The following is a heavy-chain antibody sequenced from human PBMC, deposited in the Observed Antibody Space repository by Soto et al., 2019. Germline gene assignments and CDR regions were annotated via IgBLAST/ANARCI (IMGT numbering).Heavy chain of an antibody. CDR3: ESDAYALLTALAHTYYYYGMDV. D-gene: IGHD3-9*01. V-gene: IGHV3-7*05. Sequence: GGSLRLSCAASGFTFSSYGMSWVRQAPGKGLEWVSNIKQDGSGKYYVDSVKGRFTISRDNAKNSLYMQMNSLRAEDTAVSSCESDAYALLTALAHTYYYYGMDVWGQGTTVTVSS. J-gene: IGHJ6*02. CDR2: IKQDGSGK. CDR1: GFTFSSYG.